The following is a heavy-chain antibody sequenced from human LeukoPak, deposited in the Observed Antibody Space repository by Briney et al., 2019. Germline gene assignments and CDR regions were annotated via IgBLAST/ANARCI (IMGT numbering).Heavy chain of an antibody. Sequence: GGSLRLSCAASGFTFSNAWKSWVRQAPGEGAEWVCRIKSKTDGGTTDYAAHVKGRFTISRDDSKNTLYLQMNSLKTEDTAVYYCTTGYDYVWGSYRYTPPGYWGQGTLVTVSS. CDR1: GFTFSNAW. V-gene: IGHV3-15*01. CDR3: TTGYDYVWGSYRYTPPGY. CDR2: IKSKTDGGTT. D-gene: IGHD3-16*02. J-gene: IGHJ4*02.